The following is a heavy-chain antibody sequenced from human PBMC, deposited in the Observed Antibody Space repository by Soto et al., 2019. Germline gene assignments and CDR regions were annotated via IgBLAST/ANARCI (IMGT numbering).Heavy chain of an antibody. Sequence: DVQLVESGGGLIQPGESLRLSCAAFGLTVSGKKYVAWFRQAPGKGLEWVSALYDVDGTYYADSVKGRFTTSRDSSKPTVYLQMNGLRPDDTAVYYCASWHEREHAYDVWGQGTTVTVSS. CDR3: ASWHEREHAYDV. D-gene: IGHD1-1*01. CDR1: GLTVSGKKY. V-gene: IGHV3-53*01. J-gene: IGHJ3*01. CDR2: LYDVDGT.